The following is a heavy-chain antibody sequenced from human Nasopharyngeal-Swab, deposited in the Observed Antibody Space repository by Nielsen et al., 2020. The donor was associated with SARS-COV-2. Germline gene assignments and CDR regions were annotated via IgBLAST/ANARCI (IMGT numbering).Heavy chain of an antibody. Sequence: SETLSLTCTVSGGSISSYYWSWIRQPPGKGLEWIGYIYYSGSTNYNPSLKSRVTISVDTSKNQFSLKLSSATAADTAVYYCARVGGIPGGYSSSWGYYYGMDVWGQGTTVTVSS. CDR1: GGSISSYY. CDR2: IYYSGST. V-gene: IGHV4-59*01. CDR3: ARVGGIPGGYSSSWGYYYGMDV. J-gene: IGHJ6*02. D-gene: IGHD6-13*01.